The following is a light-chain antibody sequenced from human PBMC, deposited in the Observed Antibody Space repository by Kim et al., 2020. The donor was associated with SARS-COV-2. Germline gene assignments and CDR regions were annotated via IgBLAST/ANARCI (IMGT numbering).Light chain of an antibody. CDR2: STN. V-gene: IGLV8-61*01. J-gene: IGLJ3*02. CDR3: ALYMGSGIWV. CDR1: SASVSTSYY. Sequence: GGTVTLTCGLTSASVSTSYYPGWYQQTPGQAPRTLIYSTNTRSSGVPDRFSGSILGNKAALTITGAQADDESDYYCALYMGSGIWVFGGGTQLTVL.